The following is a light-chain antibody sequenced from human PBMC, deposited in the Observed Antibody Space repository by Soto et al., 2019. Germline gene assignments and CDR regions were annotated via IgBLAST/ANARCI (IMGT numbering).Light chain of an antibody. J-gene: IGKJ5*01. CDR3: QQSYITLPIT. CDR1: QGISQY. Sequence: DIHLTQSPSLLSSFVGDRVTLTCLTSQGISQYVAWYQKKPGKAPKLLFSTASTLQSGVPSRFSGSGSGTELTLTISSLQTEDFANYYCQQSYITLPITFGQGTRLEIK. V-gene: IGKV1-9*01. CDR2: TAS.